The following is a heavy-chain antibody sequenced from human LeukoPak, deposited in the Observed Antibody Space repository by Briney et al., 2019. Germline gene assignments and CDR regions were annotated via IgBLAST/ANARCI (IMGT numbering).Heavy chain of an antibody. V-gene: IGHV3-11*01. CDR1: GFIFSDYY. Sequence: GGSLRLSCGASGFIFSDYYMSWIRQAPGKGLEWISYISSSGTPKYYADSVKGRFTISRDNAKKSLFLQMNSLRDEDTAVYHCVRDDGHHWFDFWGQGALVTVSS. D-gene: IGHD1-1*01. J-gene: IGHJ4*02. CDR3: VRDDGHHWFDF. CDR2: ISSSGTPK.